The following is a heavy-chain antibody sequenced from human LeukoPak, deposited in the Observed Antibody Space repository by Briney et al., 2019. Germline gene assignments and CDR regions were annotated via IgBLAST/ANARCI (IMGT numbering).Heavy chain of an antibody. Sequence: GGSLRLSCAASGFTVSSNYMSWVRQAPGKGLEWVSGMSASGAGTYYADSVKGRFTISRDNSKNTLYLEMDRLTAEDTAVYYCAKDRLVRTTIPFYFDYWGQGTLVTVSS. D-gene: IGHD5-24*01. CDR3: AKDRLVRTTIPFYFDY. CDR1: GFTVSSNY. J-gene: IGHJ4*02. CDR2: MSASGAGT. V-gene: IGHV3-23*01.